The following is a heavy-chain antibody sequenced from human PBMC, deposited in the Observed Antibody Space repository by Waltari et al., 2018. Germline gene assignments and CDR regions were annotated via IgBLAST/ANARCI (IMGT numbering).Heavy chain of an antibody. CDR2: INHSGST. D-gene: IGHD2-21*01. CDR1: GGSFRGFY. J-gene: IGHJ5*02. Sequence: QVQLQQWGAGLLKPSETLSLTCAAYGGSFRGFYWNGIRPAPGKGLEWIGEINHSGSTNYNPSLKSRVTISVDTSKNQFSLKLSSVTAADTAVYYCAKRARPRIIEVWFDPWGQGTLVTVSS. CDR3: AKRARPRIIEVWFDP. V-gene: IGHV4-34*01.